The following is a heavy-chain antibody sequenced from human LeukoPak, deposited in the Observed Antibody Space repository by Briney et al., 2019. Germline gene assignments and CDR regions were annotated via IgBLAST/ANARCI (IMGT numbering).Heavy chain of an antibody. CDR1: GGSFSGYY. CDR3: ARAGLRFSGLGY. CDR2: INHSGST. Sequence: PSETLSLTCAVYGGSFSGYYWSWIRQPPGKGLEWIGEINHSGSTNYHPSLKRRVTISVDASKNQFSLKLSSVTAADTAVYYCARAGLRFSGLGYWGQGTLVTVSS. V-gene: IGHV4-34*01. J-gene: IGHJ4*02. D-gene: IGHD3-3*01.